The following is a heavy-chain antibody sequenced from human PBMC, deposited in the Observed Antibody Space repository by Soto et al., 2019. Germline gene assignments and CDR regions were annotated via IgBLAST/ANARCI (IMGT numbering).Heavy chain of an antibody. J-gene: IGHJ3*01. D-gene: IGHD2-21*01. Sequence: EVQLVESGGGLVQPGGSLRLSCLASGFTVSSSFMNWVRQAPGKGLEWVSVIYRDGKTFYADSVKGRFTISRDKAKNTLYLQMSGLRVGDTAVYYCARDIPEVRDVTWGAFDVGGQGTMVTVSS. CDR2: IYRDGKT. V-gene: IGHV3-66*01. CDR3: ARDIPEVRDVTWGAFDV. CDR1: GFTVSSSF.